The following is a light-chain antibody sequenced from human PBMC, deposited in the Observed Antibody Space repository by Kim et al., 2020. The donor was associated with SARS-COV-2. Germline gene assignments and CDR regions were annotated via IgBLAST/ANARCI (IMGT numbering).Light chain of an antibody. CDR2: AAS. Sequence: SASVGDRVTISCRASQGVSTWVAWYQLKPGKAPKLLIYAASTLHTGVPSRFRGSGFGTDFTLTISGLQPEDFATYYCQQANSFPLTFGQGTKLEIK. V-gene: IGKV1-12*01. J-gene: IGKJ2*01. CDR3: QQANSFPLT. CDR1: QGVSTW.